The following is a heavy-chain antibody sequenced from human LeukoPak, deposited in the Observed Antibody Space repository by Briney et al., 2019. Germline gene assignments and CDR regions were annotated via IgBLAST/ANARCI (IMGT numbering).Heavy chain of an antibody. Sequence: GGSLRLSCAASGFTFSSYSMNWVRQAPGKGLEWVSSISSSSSYIYYADSVKGRFTISRDNAKNSLYLQMNSLRAEDTAVYYCARDIVVVVAATRGGFDYWGQGTPVTVSS. CDR1: GFTFSSYS. J-gene: IGHJ4*02. V-gene: IGHV3-21*01. CDR2: ISSSSSYI. D-gene: IGHD2-15*01. CDR3: ARDIVVVVAATRGGFDY.